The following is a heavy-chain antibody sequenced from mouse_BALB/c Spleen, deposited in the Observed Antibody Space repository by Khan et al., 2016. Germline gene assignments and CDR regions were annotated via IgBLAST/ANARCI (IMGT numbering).Heavy chain of an antibody. CDR2: ISYSGST. D-gene: IGHD2-14*01. Sequence: EVQLQESGPGLVKPSQSLSLTCTVTGYSITSDYAWNWIRQFPGNKLEWMGYISYSGSTGYNPSLKSRISITRDTSKNQFFLQLKSVTTEDTATXYCARRGEYRYDGTWFAYWGQGTLVTVSA. CDR3: ARRGEYRYDGTWFAY. V-gene: IGHV3-2*02. CDR1: GYSITSDYA. J-gene: IGHJ3*01.